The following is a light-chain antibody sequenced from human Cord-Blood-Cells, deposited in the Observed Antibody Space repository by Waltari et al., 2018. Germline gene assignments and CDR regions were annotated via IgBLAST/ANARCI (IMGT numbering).Light chain of an antibody. V-gene: IGLV1-51*01. J-gene: IGLJ3*02. CDR3: GTWDSSLSAGV. Sequence: QSVLTQPPSVSAAPGQKVTISCSGSSSNIGNNYVSWYQQYPGTTPKPLIYDNNKRPQGIPDRFSGSKSGTSATLGITGLQTGDEADYYCGTWDSSLSAGVFGGGTKLTVL. CDR1: SSNIGNNY. CDR2: DNN.